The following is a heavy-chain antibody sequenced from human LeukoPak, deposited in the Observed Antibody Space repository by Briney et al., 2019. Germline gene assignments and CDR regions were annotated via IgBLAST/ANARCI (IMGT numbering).Heavy chain of an antibody. CDR3: ARDFAP. D-gene: IGHD3-3*01. V-gene: IGHV4-30-4*01. CDR2: INYSGRT. J-gene: IGHJ5*02. CDR1: GGSISSGDYY. Sequence: SSQTLSLTCTGSGGSISSGDYYWSWIRQPPGKGLEWIGYINYSGRTHYNPSLRSRVSISVDTSKNQFSLKMSSVTAADTAVYYCARDFAPWGQGTLVTVSS.